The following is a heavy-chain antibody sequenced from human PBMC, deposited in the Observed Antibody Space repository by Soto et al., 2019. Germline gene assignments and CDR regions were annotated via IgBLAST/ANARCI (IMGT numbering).Heavy chain of an antibody. CDR1: GGSISSSSYY. CDR3: ARRALATVTTLGAFDI. V-gene: IGHV4-39*01. CDR2: IYYSGST. Sequence: QLQLQESGPGLVKPSETLSLTCTVSGGSISSSSYYWGWIRQPPGKGLEGIGGIYYSGSTYYNPSLKSRVNISVDTSTNQFSLRLSSVTAADTAVYYCARRALATVTTLGAFDIWGQGTMVTVSS. J-gene: IGHJ3*02. D-gene: IGHD4-17*01.